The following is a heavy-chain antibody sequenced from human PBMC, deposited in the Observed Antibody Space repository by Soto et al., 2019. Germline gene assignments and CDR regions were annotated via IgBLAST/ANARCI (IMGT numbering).Heavy chain of an antibody. D-gene: IGHD5-12*01. Sequence: PSETRSLTCSVSGGTINSGDYFWSWIRQPPGKGLEWIGSIFYTGSTYYSPSLKSRASMSMDTSTNLSSLRLRSLTAADTAVYFCARVKATLYRHYYFDYWGQGTPVTVSS. J-gene: IGHJ4*02. CDR2: IFYTGST. CDR3: ARVKATLYRHYYFDY. CDR1: GGTINSGDYF. V-gene: IGHV4-30-4*01.